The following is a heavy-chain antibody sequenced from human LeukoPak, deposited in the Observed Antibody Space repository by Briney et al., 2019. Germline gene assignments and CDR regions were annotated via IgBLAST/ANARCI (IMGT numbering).Heavy chain of an antibody. CDR2: ISSSSSYM. D-gene: IGHD3/OR15-3a*01. V-gene: IGHV3-21*01. CDR3: ARGGVGLVIIPGWEYDYYGLDV. J-gene: IGHJ6*02. Sequence: GGSLRLSCAASGFTLSTYSMNWVRQAPGKGLEWVSSISSSSSYMYYADSVEGRFIISRDNAKNSLHLQMNSLRAEDTAVYYCARGGVGLVIIPGWEYDYYGLDVWGQGTTVTVSS. CDR1: GFTLSTYS.